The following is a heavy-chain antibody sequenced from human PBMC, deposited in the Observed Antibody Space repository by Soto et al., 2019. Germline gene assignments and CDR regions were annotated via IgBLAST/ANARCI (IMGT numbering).Heavy chain of an antibody. CDR2: IYYNGST. CDR3: ARRRHGWVFDI. J-gene: IGHJ3*02. CDR1: GCPISSSRDY. V-gene: IGHV4-39*01. Sequence: SETLSPTCTFSGCPISSSRDYWNWIRQPPGKGLEWLGSIYYNGSTYYSPSLKSRVTISVDTSKNQFSLKLTYVTAADTAVYYCARRRHGWVFDIWGQGTMDT. D-gene: IGHD1-26*01.